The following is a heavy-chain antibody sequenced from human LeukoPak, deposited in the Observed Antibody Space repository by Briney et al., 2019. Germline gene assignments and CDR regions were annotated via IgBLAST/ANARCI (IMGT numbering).Heavy chain of an antibody. Sequence: SETLSLTCAVYGGSFSGYYWSWIRQPPGQGLEWIGEINHSGSTNYNPSLKSRVTISVDTTKNQFSLKLSSVTAADTAVYYCARGGIQLWLRWCQGTLVTVSS. V-gene: IGHV4-34*01. J-gene: IGHJ4*02. D-gene: IGHD5-18*01. CDR3: ARGGIQLWLR. CDR2: INHSGST. CDR1: GGSFSGYY.